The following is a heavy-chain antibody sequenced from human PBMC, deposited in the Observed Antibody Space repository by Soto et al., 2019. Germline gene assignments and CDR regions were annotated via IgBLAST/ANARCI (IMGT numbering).Heavy chain of an antibody. J-gene: IGHJ4*02. V-gene: IGHV3-30*18. Sequence: QVHLAESGGGVVQPGRSLRLSCAGSGFTFSSYAMHWVRQAPGKGLEWVAVISNDGSYKYYADSLKGRFIISRDNSKNTLYLQMNSLGAEDTAVYYCAKDLYYYDSSLDDYWGQGTLVSVSS. D-gene: IGHD3-22*01. CDR3: AKDLYYYDSSLDDY. CDR2: ISNDGSYK. CDR1: GFTFSSYA.